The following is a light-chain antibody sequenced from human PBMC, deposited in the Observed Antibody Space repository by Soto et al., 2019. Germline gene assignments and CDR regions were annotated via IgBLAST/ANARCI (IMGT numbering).Light chain of an antibody. CDR2: STN. CDR3: LLYYGGPWV. CDR1: TGAVTSGDY. Sequence: QAVVTQDPSLTASQGGTVTRTCASSTGAVTSGDYPNWFQQKPGQAPRPLIYSTNNRYSWTPARFSGSLLGGRAALTLSGVQSEDEAEYHCLLYYGGPWVFGGGTNLTVL. J-gene: IGLJ3*02. V-gene: IGLV7-43*01.